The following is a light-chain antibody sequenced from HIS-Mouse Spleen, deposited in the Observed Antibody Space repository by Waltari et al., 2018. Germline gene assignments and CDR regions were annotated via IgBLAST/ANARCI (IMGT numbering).Light chain of an antibody. V-gene: IGLV1-44*01. CDR3: AAWDDSLNGYV. CDR1: SSNIGSTT. J-gene: IGLJ1*01. CDR2: SNN. Sequence: QSVLTQPPSASGTPGQRVPISCSGSSSNIGSTTLNWYQQLPGTAPKLLIYSNNQRPSGVPDRFSGSKSGTSASLAISGLQSEDEADYYCAAWDDSLNGYVFGTGTKVTVL.